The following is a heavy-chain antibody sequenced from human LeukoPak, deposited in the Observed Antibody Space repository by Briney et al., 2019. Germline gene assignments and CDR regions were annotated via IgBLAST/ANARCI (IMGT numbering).Heavy chain of an antibody. CDR1: GDSISSYY. V-gene: IGHV4-4*07. J-gene: IGHJ4*02. CDR3: ARGVGSGSYWKDYFDY. CDR2: IYTSGST. Sequence: PSEILSLTCTVSGDSISSYYWSWMRQPAGKGLEWIGRIYTSGSTNYNPSLKSRVTMSVDTSKNQFSLKLSSVTAADTAVYYCARGVGSGSYWKDYFDYWGQGTLVTVSS. D-gene: IGHD3-10*01.